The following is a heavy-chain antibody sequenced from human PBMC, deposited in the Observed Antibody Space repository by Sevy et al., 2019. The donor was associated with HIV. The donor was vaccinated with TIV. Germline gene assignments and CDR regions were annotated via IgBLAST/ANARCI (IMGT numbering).Heavy chain of an antibody. CDR1: GGSFSGYY. CDR2: INHSGST. V-gene: IGHV4-34*01. D-gene: IGHD4-17*01. Sequence: SETLSLTCAVYGGSFSGYYWSWIRQPPGKGLEWIGEINHSGSTNYNPSLKSRVTISVDTSENQFSLKLSSVTAADTAVYYCARGQGTVTTFDYWGQGTLVTVSS. J-gene: IGHJ4*02. CDR3: ARGQGTVTTFDY.